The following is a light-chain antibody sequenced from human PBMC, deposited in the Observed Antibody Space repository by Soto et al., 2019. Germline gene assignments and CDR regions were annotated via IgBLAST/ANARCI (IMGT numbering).Light chain of an antibody. CDR1: QSVSTSY. V-gene: IGKV3-20*01. CDR2: GAY. J-gene: IGKJ2*01. CDR3: QQYGSSPPYT. Sequence: EIVLTQSPGTLSFSPGERATLSCRASQSVSTSYLAWYQQKPGQAPRLLIYGAYSMATGIPDRCSGSGSGTDFTLTISRLEPEDFAVYYCQQYGSSPPYTVGQGTKLEIK.